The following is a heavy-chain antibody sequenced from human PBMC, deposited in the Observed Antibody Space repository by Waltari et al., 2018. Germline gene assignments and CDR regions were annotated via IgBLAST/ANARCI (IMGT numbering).Heavy chain of an antibody. D-gene: IGHD1-26*01. CDR1: GGTFSSYA. V-gene: IGHV1-69*10. J-gene: IGHJ5*02. CDR2: IIPILGIA. Sequence: QVQLVQSGAEVKKPGSSVKVSCKASGGTFSSYAISWVRQAPGQGLEWMGGIIPILGIANDAQKFQGRVTITADKSTSTAYMELSSLRSEDTAVYYCAREIPIGSGSQDNWFDPWGQGTLVTVSS. CDR3: AREIPIGSGSQDNWFDP.